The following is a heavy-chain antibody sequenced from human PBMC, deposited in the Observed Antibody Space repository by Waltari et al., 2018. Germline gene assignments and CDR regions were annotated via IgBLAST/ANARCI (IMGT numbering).Heavy chain of an antibody. CDR3: AREGDFSNYRGWFDI. CDR1: GGSIRTYC. J-gene: IGHJ5*02. CDR2: ICNSGSNDGAST. V-gene: IGHV4-4*07. D-gene: IGHD4-4*01. Sequence: QVQLQESGPGLVKPSETLSLTCTVSGGSIRTYCWSWIRQPAGKGLEWIGRICNSGSNDGASTNNSPSFKSRVTMSEDTSKNQFSLRLSSVTAADTAMYYCAREGDFSNYRGWFDIWGRGILVTVSS.